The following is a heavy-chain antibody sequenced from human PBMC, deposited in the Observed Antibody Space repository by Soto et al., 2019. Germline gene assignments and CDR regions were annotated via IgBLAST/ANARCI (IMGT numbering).Heavy chain of an antibody. CDR3: AKRPEDYDILTGYPKPDY. D-gene: IGHD3-9*01. J-gene: IGHJ4*02. Sequence: GGSLRLSCAASGFTFSSYAMSWVRQAPGKGLEWVSAISGSGGSTYYADSVKGRFTISRDNSKNTLYLQMNSLRAEDTAVYYCAKRPEDYDILTGYPKPDYWGQGTLVTVSS. CDR1: GFTFSSYA. V-gene: IGHV3-23*01. CDR2: ISGSGGST.